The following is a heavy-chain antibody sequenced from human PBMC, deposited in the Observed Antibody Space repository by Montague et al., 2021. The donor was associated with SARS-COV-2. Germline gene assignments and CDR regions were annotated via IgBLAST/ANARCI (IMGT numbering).Heavy chain of an antibody. J-gene: IGHJ4*02. D-gene: IGHD3-10*01. CDR1: GGSISADNW. Sequence: SETLSLTCAVSGGSISADNWWTCVRLPARKGLGMVGVIYHTGSTNYKPSLKSRVSMSVDKYWNQFSLRMTSVTAADTAIYYCARKGSWWPDLDYWGQGTLVTVSS. CDR3: ARKGSWWPDLDY. V-gene: IGHV4-4*02. CDR2: IYHTGST.